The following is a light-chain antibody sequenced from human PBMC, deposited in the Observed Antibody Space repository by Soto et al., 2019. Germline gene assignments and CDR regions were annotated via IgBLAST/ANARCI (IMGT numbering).Light chain of an antibody. CDR2: GAS. V-gene: IGKV3-20*01. CDR1: QSVSSN. Sequence: EIVLTQSPGTLSLSPGERATLSCRASQSVSSNLAWYQQKPGQAPRLLIYGASTRAAGIPDRFSGSGSGTDFTLTITRLEPEDPAVYFCQQYTGPPTTFGQGTRLEIK. J-gene: IGKJ5*01. CDR3: QQYTGPPTT.